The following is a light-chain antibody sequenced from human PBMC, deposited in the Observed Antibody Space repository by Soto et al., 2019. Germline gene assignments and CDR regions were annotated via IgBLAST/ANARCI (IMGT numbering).Light chain of an antibody. CDR3: QQRNNWPPEIT. CDR1: QSIRNS. J-gene: IGKJ5*01. Sequence: IVLTQSPVTLSLSPGERATLSCWASQSIRNSLAWYQQKPGQAPRLLIYDASTRATGIPARFSGSGSGTDFTLTISSLEPEDFAVYYCQQRNNWPPEITFGQGTRLEIK. CDR2: DAS. V-gene: IGKV3-11*01.